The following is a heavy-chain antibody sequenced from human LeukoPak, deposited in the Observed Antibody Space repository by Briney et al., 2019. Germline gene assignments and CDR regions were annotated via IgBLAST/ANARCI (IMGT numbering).Heavy chain of an antibody. CDR3: ARGPHPTYYDILTGYYNGPEYYMDV. Sequence: ASVKVSCKVSGYTLTELSMHWVRQAPGKGLEWMGGFDPEDGETIYAQKFQGRVTVTRNTSISTAYMELSSLRSEDTAVYYCARGPHPTYYDILTGYYNGPEYYMDVWGKGTTVTISS. CDR1: GYTLTELS. CDR2: FDPEDGET. J-gene: IGHJ6*03. D-gene: IGHD3-9*01. V-gene: IGHV1-24*01.